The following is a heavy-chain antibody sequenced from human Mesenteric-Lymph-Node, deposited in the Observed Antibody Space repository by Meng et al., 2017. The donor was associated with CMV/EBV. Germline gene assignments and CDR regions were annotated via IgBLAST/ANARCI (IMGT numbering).Heavy chain of an antibody. D-gene: IGHD3-10*01. CDR1: GYTFTSYG. Sequence: ASVKVSCKASGYTFTSYGISWVRQAPGQGLEWMGWISAYNGNTNYAQKFQGRVTITTDESTSTAYMELSSLRSEDTAVYYCARGVLLWFGTDYYYGMDVWGQGTTVTVSS. J-gene: IGHJ6*02. CDR3: ARGVLLWFGTDYYYGMDV. V-gene: IGHV1-18*01. CDR2: ISAYNGNT.